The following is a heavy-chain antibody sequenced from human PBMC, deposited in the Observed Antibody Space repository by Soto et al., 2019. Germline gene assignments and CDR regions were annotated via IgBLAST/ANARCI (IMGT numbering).Heavy chain of an antibody. V-gene: IGHV3-23*01. D-gene: IGHD4-17*01. CDR1: GVTFCISA. Sequence: PWWSLEICCAASGVTFCISAMAWFLQAPGKGLEWVSAISGSGGSTYYADSVKGRFTISRDNSINTLYLQMNSLRTEDTAVYYCAHPRGYGVFDAYDIWGQGAMVTVSS. CDR2: ISGSGGST. CDR3: AHPRGYGVFDAYDI. J-gene: IGHJ3*02.